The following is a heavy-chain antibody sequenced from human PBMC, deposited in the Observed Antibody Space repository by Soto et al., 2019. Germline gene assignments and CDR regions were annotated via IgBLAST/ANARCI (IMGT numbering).Heavy chain of an antibody. D-gene: IGHD3-22*01. CDR2: IYHSGST. J-gene: IGHJ4*02. CDR1: GGSISSGGYS. Sequence: PSETLSLTCAVSGGSISSGGYSWSWIRQPPGKGLEWIGYIYHSGSTYYNPSLKSRVTISVDRSKNQFSLKLSSVTAADTAVYYCARVERVNYYDSSGTFDYWGQGTLVTVSS. V-gene: IGHV4-30-2*01. CDR3: ARVERVNYYDSSGTFDY.